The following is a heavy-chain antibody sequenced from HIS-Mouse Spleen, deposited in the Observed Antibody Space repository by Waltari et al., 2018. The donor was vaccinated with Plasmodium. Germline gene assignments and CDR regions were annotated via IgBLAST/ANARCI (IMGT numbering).Heavy chain of an antibody. CDR1: GFTFSSYW. CDR2: INSDGSST. J-gene: IGHJ3*02. D-gene: IGHD6-13*01. Sequence: QPGGSLRLSCAASGFTFSSYWMHWVRQAPGKGLGWVSRINSDGSSTRYADSVKGRFTISRDNAKNTLYLQMNSLRAEDTAVYYCARTIAAAGTGDAFDMWGQGTMVTVSS. CDR3: ARTIAAAGTGDAFDM. V-gene: IGHV3-74*01.